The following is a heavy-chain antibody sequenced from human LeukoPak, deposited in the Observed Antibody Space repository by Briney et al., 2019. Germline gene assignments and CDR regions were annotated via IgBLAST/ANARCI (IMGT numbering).Heavy chain of an antibody. V-gene: IGHV4-61*02. D-gene: IGHD3-10*01. CDR1: GGSISSGSYY. Sequence: PSETLSLTCTVSGGSISSGSYYWSWIRQPAGKGLEWIGRIYTSGSTNYNPSLKSRVTISVDTSKNQFSLKLSSVTAADTAVYYCARDQRYYGSGSYDAFDIWGQGTMVTVSS. CDR3: ARDQRYYGSGSYDAFDI. CDR2: IYTSGST. J-gene: IGHJ3*02.